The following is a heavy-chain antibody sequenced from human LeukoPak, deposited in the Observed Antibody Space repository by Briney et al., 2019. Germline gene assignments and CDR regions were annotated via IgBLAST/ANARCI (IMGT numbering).Heavy chain of an antibody. D-gene: IGHD3-22*01. CDR1: GFTVSSNY. V-gene: IGHV3-53*01. CDR2: IYSGGST. Sequence: GGSLRLSCAASGFTVSSNYMSWVRQAPGKGLEWVSVIYSGGSTYYADSVKGRFTISRDNSKNTLYLQMNSLRAEDTAVYYCAARKYYYDSSGYYYGGSAFDIWGQGTMVTVSS. J-gene: IGHJ3*02. CDR3: AARKYYYDSSGYYYGGSAFDI.